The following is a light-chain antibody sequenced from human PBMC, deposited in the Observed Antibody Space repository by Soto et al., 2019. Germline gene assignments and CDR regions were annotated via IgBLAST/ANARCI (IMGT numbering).Light chain of an antibody. CDR2: GNS. CDR3: SAWDDSLVVV. Sequence: QSVLTQPPSVSGAPGQRVTISCTRSSSNIGAGYVVHWYQQLPGTAPKLLIYGNSNRPSGVPDQFSGSKSGTSASLAITGLQSEDEADYYCSAWDDSLVVVYGGGTKVTVL. CDR1: SSNIGAGYV. J-gene: IGLJ2*01. V-gene: IGLV1-40*01.